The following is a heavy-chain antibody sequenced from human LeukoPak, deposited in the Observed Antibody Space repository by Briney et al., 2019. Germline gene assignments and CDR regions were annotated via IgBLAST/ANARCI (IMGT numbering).Heavy chain of an antibody. CDR2: INHSGST. CDR1: GGSFSGYY. J-gene: IGHJ6*03. CDR3: ARGHYDYVWGSYRYGPSYYYYMDV. D-gene: IGHD3-16*02. Sequence: SETLSLTCAVYGGSFSGYYWSWIRQPPGKGLEWIGEINHSGSTNYNPSLKSRVTISVDTSKNQLSLKLSSMTAADTAVYYCARGHYDYVWGSYRYGPSYYYYMDVWGKGTTVTISS. V-gene: IGHV4-34*01.